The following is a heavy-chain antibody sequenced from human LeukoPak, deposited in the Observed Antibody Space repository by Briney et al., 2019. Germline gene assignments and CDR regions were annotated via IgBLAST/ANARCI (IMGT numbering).Heavy chain of an antibody. J-gene: IGHJ5*02. CDR1: GGSINTASYY. V-gene: IGHV4-39*02. Sequence: SETLSLTCTVSGGSINTASYYWSWIRQSPEKGLAWIGSIYSNGKTYYNPSLKSRVTISVDTSKNQFSLHLDSMTVADTALYYCAREGGYDSWFDPWGQGTLVTVSS. CDR2: IYSNGKT. D-gene: IGHD5-12*01. CDR3: AREGGYDSWFDP.